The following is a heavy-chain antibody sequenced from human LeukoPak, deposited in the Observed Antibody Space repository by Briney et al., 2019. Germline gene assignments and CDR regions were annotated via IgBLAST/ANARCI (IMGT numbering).Heavy chain of an antibody. CDR1: GSTFSSNW. D-gene: IGHD3-3*01. CDR3: ARPGVVDPLI. Sequence: GGSLRLSCAASGSTFSSNWMHWVRQAPGKGLVWVSRINEDGSTTNYADSVKGRSTIFRDNAKNSLYLQMNSLRAEDTAVYYCARPGVVDPLIWGQGTLVTVSS. CDR2: INEDGSTT. V-gene: IGHV3-74*01. J-gene: IGHJ4*02.